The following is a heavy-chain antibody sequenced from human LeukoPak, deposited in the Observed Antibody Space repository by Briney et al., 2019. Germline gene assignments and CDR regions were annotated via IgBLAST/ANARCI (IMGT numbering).Heavy chain of an antibody. CDR2: INPNGGST. D-gene: IGHD3-22*01. Sequence: ASVKVSCKASGYTFTSYYMHWVRQAPGQGPEWMGIINPNGGSTSYAQKFQGRVTMTRDMSTSTVYMELSSLRSEDTAVYYCARDFVHYYDSSGFKDLGAFDIWGQGTMVTVSS. V-gene: IGHV1-46*01. CDR3: ARDFVHYYDSSGFKDLGAFDI. J-gene: IGHJ3*02. CDR1: GYTFTSYY.